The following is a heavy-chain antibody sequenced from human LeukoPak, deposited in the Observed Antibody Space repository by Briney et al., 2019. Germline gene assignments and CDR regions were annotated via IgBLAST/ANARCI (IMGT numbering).Heavy chain of an antibody. Sequence: GGSLRLSCAASGFTFSSYEMNWVRQAPGKGLEWVSYISSSGSTIYYADSVKGRFTISRDNAKNSLYLQMNSLRAEDTAVYYCAREGVPFYYDSSQPETNWFDPWGQGTLVTVSS. CDR2: ISSSGSTI. CDR3: AREGVPFYYDSSQPETNWFDP. D-gene: IGHD3-22*01. V-gene: IGHV3-48*03. J-gene: IGHJ5*02. CDR1: GFTFSSYE.